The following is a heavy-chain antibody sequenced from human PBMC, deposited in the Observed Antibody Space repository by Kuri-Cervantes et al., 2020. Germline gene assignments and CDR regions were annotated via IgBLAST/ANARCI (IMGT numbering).Heavy chain of an antibody. CDR2: INPNSGGT. D-gene: IGHD6-19*01. CDR1: GGTFSSYA. Sequence: ASVKVSCKASGGTFSSYAISWVRQAPGQGLEWMGWINPNSGGTNYAQKFQGRVIMTRDTSISTAYMELSRLRSDDTAVYYCARDSGGQWLVGYFDYWGQGTLVTVSS. CDR3: ARDSGGQWLVGYFDY. V-gene: IGHV1-2*02. J-gene: IGHJ4*02.